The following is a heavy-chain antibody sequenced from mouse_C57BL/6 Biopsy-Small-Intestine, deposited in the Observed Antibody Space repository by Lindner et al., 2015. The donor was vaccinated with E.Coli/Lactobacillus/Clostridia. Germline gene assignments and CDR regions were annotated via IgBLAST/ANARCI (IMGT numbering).Heavy chain of an antibody. Sequence: VQLQESGAELTKPGASVKLSCKASDYTFTDYWMHWVKQRPGQGLEWIGYINPTSGYTKYNQKFKDKATLTADKSSSTAYMQLNSLTYEDSAVYYCARDRGYAMHYWGQGTSVTVSS. J-gene: IGHJ4*01. V-gene: IGHV1-7*01. D-gene: IGHD2-14*01. CDR2: INPTSGYT. CDR1: DYTFTDYW. CDR3: ARDRGYAMHY.